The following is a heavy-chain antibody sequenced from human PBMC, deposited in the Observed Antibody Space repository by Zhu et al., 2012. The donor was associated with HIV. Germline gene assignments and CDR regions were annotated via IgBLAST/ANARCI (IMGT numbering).Heavy chain of an antibody. CDR2: IYYSGST. D-gene: IGHD7-27*01. V-gene: IGHV4-59*11. Sequence: QVQLQGSGPGLVKPSETLSLTCTVSDGSISSHYWSWIRQPPGKGLEWIGYIYYSGSTDYNPSLKSRVTISIDTSKNQFSLKLSSVTAADTAVYYCAVEKAWAFAYWGQGTLVTV. J-gene: IGHJ4*02. CDR3: AVEKAWAFAY. CDR1: DGSISSHY.